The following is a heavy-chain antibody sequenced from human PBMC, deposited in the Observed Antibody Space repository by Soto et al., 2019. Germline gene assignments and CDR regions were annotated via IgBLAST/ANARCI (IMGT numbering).Heavy chain of an antibody. V-gene: IGHV3-30*18. CDR3: EKEGSVATPGWFDP. CDR2: ISYDGGDK. CDR1: GFTFSRYG. Sequence: QVLLEESGGGVVQPGRSRRLSCASSGFTFSRYGMYWVRQAPGKGLECVAVISYDGGDKHYADSVKGRITISRDYSKNTLYLQMNSLRVEDTAVYYCEKEGSVATPGWFDPWGQGTLVTASS. J-gene: IGHJ5*02. D-gene: IGHD1-1*01.